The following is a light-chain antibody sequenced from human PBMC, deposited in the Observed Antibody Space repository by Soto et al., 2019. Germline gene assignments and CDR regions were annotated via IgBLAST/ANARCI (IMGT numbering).Light chain of an antibody. CDR2: WAS. Sequence: DIVMTQSPDSLAVSLGERATINCRSSQTIFYSSNRKDYLAWYQQKPGQPPRVLIYWASTRESGVPDRFSGSGSGSEFTLTISNLQAEDVAVYYCQQYSTSPWTFGQGTKVDIK. CDR3: QQYSTSPWT. CDR1: QTIFYSSNRKDY. V-gene: IGKV4-1*01. J-gene: IGKJ1*01.